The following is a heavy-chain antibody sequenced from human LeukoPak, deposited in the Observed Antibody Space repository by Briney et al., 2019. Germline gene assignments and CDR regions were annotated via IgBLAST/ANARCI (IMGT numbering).Heavy chain of an antibody. Sequence: GGSLRLSCAASGFTVSSNYMSWVRQAPGKGLEWVSVIYSGGSTYYADSVKGRFTISRDNSKNTLYLQMNSLRAEDTAVYYCAKVESIAARGYYFDYWGQGTLVTVSS. V-gene: IGHV3-53*01. CDR2: IYSGGST. CDR1: GFTVSSNY. D-gene: IGHD6-6*01. CDR3: AKVESIAARGYYFDY. J-gene: IGHJ4*02.